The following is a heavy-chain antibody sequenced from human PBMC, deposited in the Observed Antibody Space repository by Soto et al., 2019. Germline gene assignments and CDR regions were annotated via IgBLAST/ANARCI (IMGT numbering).Heavy chain of an antibody. CDR2: ILYDGSNK. Sequence: QVQLVESGGGVVQPGKSLRLSCAASGFTFSTYGMHWVRQAPGKGLEWVAVILYDGSNKYYADSVKGRFTIPRDNSKNTLYLQMSSLRAEDTAVYYCARGTNGGDGYFDLWGRGTLVTVSS. V-gene: IGHV3-33*01. CDR1: GFTFSTYG. J-gene: IGHJ2*01. D-gene: IGHD7-27*01. CDR3: ARGTNGGDGYFDL.